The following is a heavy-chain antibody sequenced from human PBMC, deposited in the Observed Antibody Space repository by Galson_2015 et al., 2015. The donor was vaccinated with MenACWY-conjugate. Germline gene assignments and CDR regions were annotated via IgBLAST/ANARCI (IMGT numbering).Heavy chain of an antibody. V-gene: IGHV1-69*04. CDR2: IIPILGIA. Sequence: SVKVSCKASGGTFSSYTISWVRQAPGQGLEWMGRIIPILGIANYAQKFQGRVTITADKSTSTAYMELSSLRSEDTAVYYCARDGRGYCSGGSCYMLDYWGQGTLVTVSS. CDR3: ARDGRGYCSGGSCYMLDY. J-gene: IGHJ4*02. CDR1: GGTFSSYT. D-gene: IGHD2-15*01.